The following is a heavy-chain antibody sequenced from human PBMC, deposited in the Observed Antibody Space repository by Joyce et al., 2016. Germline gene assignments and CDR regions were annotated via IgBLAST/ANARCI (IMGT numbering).Heavy chain of an antibody. V-gene: IGHV4-31*11. Sequence: QVQLQESGPGLVQPSQTLSLTCGVSGGSISDGGYYWSWIRQRPGQGLDWIGDINYSGNTYDHPSLKSRLTISIDMSKNQFSLRLTSVTAADTAVYYCARVPLSSAFDYWGQGILVTVSS. CDR2: INYSGNT. J-gene: IGHJ4*02. D-gene: IGHD1-26*01. CDR1: GGSISDGGYY. CDR3: ARVPLSSAFDY.